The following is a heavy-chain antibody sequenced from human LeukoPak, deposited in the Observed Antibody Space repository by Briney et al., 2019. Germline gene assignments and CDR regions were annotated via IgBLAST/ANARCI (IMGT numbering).Heavy chain of an antibody. Sequence: PGRSLRLSCAASGFTFSSYAMHWVRQAPGKGLEWVAVISYDGSNKYYADSVKGRFTISRDNAKNSLYLQMNSLRAEDTAVYYCARDYGSGSYPPGYWGQGTLVTVSS. J-gene: IGHJ4*02. CDR1: GFTFSSYA. CDR2: ISYDGSNK. CDR3: ARDYGSGSYPPGY. V-gene: IGHV3-30*04. D-gene: IGHD3-10*01.